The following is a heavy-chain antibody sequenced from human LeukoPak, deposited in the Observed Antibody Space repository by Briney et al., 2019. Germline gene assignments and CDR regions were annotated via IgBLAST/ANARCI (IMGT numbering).Heavy chain of an antibody. CDR3: ARAGGIAAAVDFDY. Sequence: SETLSLTCAVYGVSFSGYYWSWIRQPPGKGLEWIGEINHSGSTNYNPSLKSRVTISVDTSKNQFSLKLSSVTAADTAVYYCARAGGIAAAVDFDYWGQGTLVTVSS. CDR1: GVSFSGYY. CDR2: INHSGST. J-gene: IGHJ4*02. D-gene: IGHD6-13*01. V-gene: IGHV4-34*01.